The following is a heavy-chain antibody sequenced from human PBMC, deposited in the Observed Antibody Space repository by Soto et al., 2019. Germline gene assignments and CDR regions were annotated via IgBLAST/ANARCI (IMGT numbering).Heavy chain of an antibody. CDR2: IYYSGGT. Sequence: GTMSLTCTVSGAALISGGYFDTWVRQPPGKGLEWLGYIYYSGGTNYNPSLKSRVTISLDKSKSQFSLRLISVTAADTAVYYCTREQSDDNYFDPWGQGTLVTVSS. V-gene: IGHV4-61*08. D-gene: IGHD6-19*01. CDR1: GAALISGGYF. J-gene: IGHJ5*02. CDR3: TREQSDDNYFDP.